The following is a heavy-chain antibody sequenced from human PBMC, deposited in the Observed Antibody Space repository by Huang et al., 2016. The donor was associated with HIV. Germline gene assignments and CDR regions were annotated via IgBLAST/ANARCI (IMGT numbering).Heavy chain of an antibody. Sequence: QVQLQESGPGLVKPSETLYLTCTVSGGSINSYYWSWIRQPPGKGLEWIGYIHYSRSTIYNPSLKRRVTISVDTSKNQFSLKLSSVTAADTAMYYCARNYYDNVDWYFDLWGRGTLVTVSS. D-gene: IGHD3-22*01. V-gene: IGHV4-59*01. CDR1: GGSINSYY. CDR2: IHYSRST. CDR3: ARNYYDNVDWYFDL. J-gene: IGHJ2*01.